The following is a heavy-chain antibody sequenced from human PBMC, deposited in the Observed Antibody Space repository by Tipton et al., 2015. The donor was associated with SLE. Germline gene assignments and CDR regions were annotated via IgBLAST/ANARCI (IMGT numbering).Heavy chain of an antibody. V-gene: IGHV4-39*01. Sequence: TLSLTCTVSGGSFTIADYYWGWIRQPPGKGLEWLGSIHYSGSTDYNPSLKGRVTISIDTSKNQFSLKLSSVTAADTAVYYCARQDYDILTGYFDYWGQGTLVTVSS. D-gene: IGHD3-9*01. CDR1: GGSFTIADYY. CDR3: ARQDYDILTGYFDY. CDR2: IHYSGST. J-gene: IGHJ4*02.